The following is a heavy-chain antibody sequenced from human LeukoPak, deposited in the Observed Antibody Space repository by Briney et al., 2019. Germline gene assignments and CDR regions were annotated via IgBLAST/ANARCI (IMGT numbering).Heavy chain of an antibody. CDR2: IYSGGST. V-gene: IGHV3-66*01. D-gene: IGHD2-15*01. Sequence: GGSLRLSCAASGFTVSSNYMSWVRQAPGKGLEWVSVIYSGGSTYYADSVKGRFTISRDNSKNTLYLQMNSLRAEDTAIYYCTKAPVNSCLGAFCYPFDSWGQGTLVTVPS. CDR3: TKAPVNSCLGAFCYPFDS. CDR1: GFTVSSNY. J-gene: IGHJ4*02.